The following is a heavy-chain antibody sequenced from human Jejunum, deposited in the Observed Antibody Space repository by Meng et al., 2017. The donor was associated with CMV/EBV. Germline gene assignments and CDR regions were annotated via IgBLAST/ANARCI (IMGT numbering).Heavy chain of an antibody. V-gene: IGHV6-1*01. CDR3: ARGLPNNYEYGTDV. J-gene: IGHJ6*02. D-gene: IGHD1/OR15-1a*01. CDR2: TCYRYKKNN. Sequence: SNNNGAWNRVRQWPSRGIEWLGRTCYRYKKNNKNEIKVKSRITVKPDTSKKQFSLQLSSVTPEDTAVYYCARGLPNNYEYGTDVWGQGTTVTVSS. CDR1: SNNNGA.